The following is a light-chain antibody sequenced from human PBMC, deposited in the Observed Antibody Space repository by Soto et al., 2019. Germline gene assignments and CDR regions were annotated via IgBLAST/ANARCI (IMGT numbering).Light chain of an antibody. J-gene: IGLJ1*01. CDR3: SSYRASSTLDV. Sequence: QAVLSEPASVSVSPVEAITISCTGTSRDVGGYNYVSWYQQHPGKAPKLMIYDVSNRPSGVSNRFSGSKSGNTASLTISGLQAEDEADYYCSSYRASSTLDVFGTGTRSPS. CDR2: DVS. CDR1: SRDVGGYNY. V-gene: IGLV2-14*01.